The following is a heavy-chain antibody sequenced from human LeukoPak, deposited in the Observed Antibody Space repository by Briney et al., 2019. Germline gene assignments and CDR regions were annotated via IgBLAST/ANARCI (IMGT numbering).Heavy chain of an antibody. Sequence: GGSLRLSCAATGFTFSSYGMHWVRQAPGKGLEWVAVISKDGSQRYYADSVKGRFTISRDNSKNTVYLQMTTLRVEDTAVYYCARDEDGRSSNYVFDYWGQGTLVTVSS. J-gene: IGHJ4*02. CDR1: GFTFSSYG. D-gene: IGHD3-16*01. CDR2: ISKDGSQR. CDR3: ARDEDGRSSNYVFDY. V-gene: IGHV3-30-3*01.